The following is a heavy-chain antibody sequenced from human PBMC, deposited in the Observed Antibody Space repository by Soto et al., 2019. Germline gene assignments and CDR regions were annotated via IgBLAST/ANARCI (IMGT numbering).Heavy chain of an antibody. J-gene: IGHJ4*02. Sequence: PGGSLTPSCGASGLTFSNYGMHWVRQAPGKGLEWVAVISYDGSNKYYADSVKGRFTISRDNSKNTLYLQMNRLRAEDTAVYYCAEAPNFDWLSHFDYWGQGTLVTVSS. V-gene: IGHV3-30*18. CDR3: AEAPNFDWLSHFDY. D-gene: IGHD3-9*01. CDR1: GLTFSNYG. CDR2: ISYDGSNK.